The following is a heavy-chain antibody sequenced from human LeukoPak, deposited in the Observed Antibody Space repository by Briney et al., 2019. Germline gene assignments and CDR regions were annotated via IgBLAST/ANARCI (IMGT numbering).Heavy chain of an antibody. D-gene: IGHD2-15*01. CDR1: GYSISNGYY. CDR2: INHSGST. Sequence: SETLSLTCTVSGYSISNGYYWSWIRQPPGKGLEWIGEINHSGSTNYNPSLKSRVTISVDTSKNQFSLKLSSVTAADTAVYYCARAVSYVWGKGTTVTVSS. J-gene: IGHJ6*04. V-gene: IGHV4-34*01. CDR3: ARAVSYV.